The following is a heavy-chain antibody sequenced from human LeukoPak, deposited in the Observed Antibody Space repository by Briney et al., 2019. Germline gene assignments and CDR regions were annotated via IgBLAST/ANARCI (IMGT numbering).Heavy chain of an antibody. CDR2: IITYNGHT. CDR1: GFTFSTFA. CDR3: AKSTITSGVYSHFYMDV. J-gene: IGHJ6*03. Sequence: ASVKVSRKGSGFTFSTFAISWVRQAPGQGLEWMGWIITYNGHTNYAQKFQDRVTMTTDTSTSTAYMELRSLRSDDTAVYYCAKSTITSGVYSHFYMDVWGKGTTVTVSS. V-gene: IGHV1-18*01. D-gene: IGHD1-1*01.